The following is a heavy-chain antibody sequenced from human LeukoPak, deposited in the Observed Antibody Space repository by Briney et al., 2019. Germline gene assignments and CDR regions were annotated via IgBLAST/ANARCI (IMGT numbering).Heavy chain of an antibody. D-gene: IGHD5-12*01. Sequence: SETLSLTCAVYGGSFSGYYWSWIRQPPGKGLEWIGYIYYSGSTNYNPSLKSRVTISVDTSKNQFSLKLSSVTAADTAVYYCARHSGYDSGAYFDYWGQGTLVTVSS. CDR2: IYYSGST. J-gene: IGHJ4*02. CDR1: GGSFSGYY. V-gene: IGHV4-59*08. CDR3: ARHSGYDSGAYFDY.